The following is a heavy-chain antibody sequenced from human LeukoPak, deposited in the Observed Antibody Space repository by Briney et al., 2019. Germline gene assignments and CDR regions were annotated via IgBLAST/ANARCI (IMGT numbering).Heavy chain of an antibody. Sequence: PSQTLSLTCTVSGGSISSGGYYWSWIRQHPGKGLEWIGYIYYSGSTYYNPSLKSRVTISVDTSKNQFSLKLSSVTAADTAVYYCARGSYDSSGYLNDYWGQGTLVTVSS. CDR3: ARGSYDSSGYLNDY. J-gene: IGHJ4*02. V-gene: IGHV4-31*03. CDR1: GGSISSGGYY. D-gene: IGHD3-22*01. CDR2: IYYSGST.